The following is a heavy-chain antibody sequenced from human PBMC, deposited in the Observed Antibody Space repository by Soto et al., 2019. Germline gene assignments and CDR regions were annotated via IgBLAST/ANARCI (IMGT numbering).Heavy chain of an antibody. D-gene: IGHD3-10*01. J-gene: IGHJ6*02. Sequence: PGGSLRLSCAASGFTFSSYDMHWVRQATGKGLEWVSAIGTAGDTYYPGSVKGRFTISRENAKNSLYLQMNSLRAGDTAVYYCARRGVRGVRYYGMDVWGQGTTVTVSS. CDR2: IGTAGDT. CDR1: GFTFSSYD. CDR3: ARRGVRGVRYYGMDV. V-gene: IGHV3-13*04.